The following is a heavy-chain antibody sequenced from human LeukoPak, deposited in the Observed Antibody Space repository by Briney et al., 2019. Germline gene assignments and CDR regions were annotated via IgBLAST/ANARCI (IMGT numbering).Heavy chain of an antibody. CDR1: GYTFTSYG. D-gene: IGHD2-2*01. J-gene: IGHJ6*02. CDR3: ARDRGDIVVVPAATQPFGYGMDV. V-gene: IGHV1-18*01. Sequence: ASVKVSCKASGYTFTSYGISWVRQAPGQGLEWMGWISAYNGNTNYAQKLQGRVTITTDTPTSTAYMELRSLRSDDTAVYYCARDRGDIVVVPAATQPFGYGMDVWGQGTTVTVSS. CDR2: ISAYNGNT.